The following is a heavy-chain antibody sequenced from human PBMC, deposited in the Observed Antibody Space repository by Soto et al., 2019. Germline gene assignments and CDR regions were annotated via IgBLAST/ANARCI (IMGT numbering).Heavy chain of an antibody. D-gene: IGHD3-3*01. V-gene: IGHV1-46*01. CDR1: GCTFTSYY. CDR2: INPSGGST. Sequence: QVQLVQSGAEVKKPGASVKVSCKGSGCTFTSYYMHWVRQAPGQGLEWMGIINPSGGSTSYAQKFQGRVTMTRDTSTSTVYMELSSLRSEDTAVYYCARALGYDFWSGYYPTFDYWGQGTLVTVSS. J-gene: IGHJ4*02. CDR3: ARALGYDFWSGYYPTFDY.